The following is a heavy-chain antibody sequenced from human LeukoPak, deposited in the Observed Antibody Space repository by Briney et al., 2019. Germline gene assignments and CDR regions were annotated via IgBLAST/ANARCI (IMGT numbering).Heavy chain of an antibody. CDR1: GYSFTSNY. CDR3: ARVRQLAEIDY. Sequence: GASVKVSCKASGYSFTSNYIHWVRQAPGQGLEWMGIINPSGGSTSYAQKFQGRVTMTRDTSTSTVYMELSSLRSEDTAVYYCARVRQLAEIDYWGQGTLVTVSS. V-gene: IGHV1-46*01. J-gene: IGHJ4*02. D-gene: IGHD6-13*01. CDR2: INPSGGST.